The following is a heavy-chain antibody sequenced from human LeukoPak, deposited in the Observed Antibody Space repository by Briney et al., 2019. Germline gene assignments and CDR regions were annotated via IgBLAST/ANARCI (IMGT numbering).Heavy chain of an antibody. Sequence: PGGSLRLSCAASGFTFSSYSMNWVRQAPGKGLEWVSSISSSSSYIYYADSVKGRFTISRDNAKNSLYLQMNSLRAEDTAVYYCARSDYDYVWGSYRLTGIDYWGQGTLVTVSS. CDR3: ARSDYDYVWGSYRLTGIDY. D-gene: IGHD3-16*02. CDR1: GFTFSSYS. CDR2: ISSSSSYI. J-gene: IGHJ4*02. V-gene: IGHV3-21*01.